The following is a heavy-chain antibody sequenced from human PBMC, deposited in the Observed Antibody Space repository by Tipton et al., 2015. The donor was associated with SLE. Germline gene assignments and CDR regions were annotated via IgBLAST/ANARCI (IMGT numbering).Heavy chain of an antibody. CDR3: ARRRYSSSSRPYWYFDL. D-gene: IGHD6-6*01. V-gene: IGHV4-34*01. J-gene: IGHJ2*01. CDR2: INHSGGT. CDR1: GGSFSGYY. Sequence: TLSLTCTVSGGSFSGYYWNWIRQPPGKGLEWIGEINHSGGTNYNPSLKSRVTISVDTSKNQFSLKLSSVTAADTAVYYCARRRYSSSSRPYWYFDLWGRGTLVTVSS.